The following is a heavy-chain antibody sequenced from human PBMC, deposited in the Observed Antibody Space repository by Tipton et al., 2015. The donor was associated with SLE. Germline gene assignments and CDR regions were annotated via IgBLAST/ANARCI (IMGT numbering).Heavy chain of an antibody. J-gene: IGHJ4*02. D-gene: IGHD5-18*01. V-gene: IGHV4-30-4*08. CDR1: GGSISSSGYY. CDR2: IYYSGST. Sequence: TLSLTCTVSGGSISSSGYYWSWIRQPAGKGLEWIGYIYYSGSTYYNPSLKSRVTISVDTSKNQFSLKLSSVTAADTAVYYCALAVKRYSYGPPFDYWGQGTLVTVSS. CDR3: ALAVKRYSYGPPFDY.